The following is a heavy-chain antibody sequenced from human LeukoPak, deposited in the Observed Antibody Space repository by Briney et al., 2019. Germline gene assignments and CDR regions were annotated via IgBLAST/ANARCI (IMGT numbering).Heavy chain of an antibody. CDR3: AKDGDFIAVVPDAFDI. V-gene: IGHV3-20*04. Sequence: GGSLRLSCAASGFTFDDYGMSWVRQAPGKGLEWVSGINWNGGSTGYADSVKGRFTISRDNSKNTLYLQMNSLRAEDTAVYYCAKDGDFIAVVPDAFDIWGQGTMVTVSS. CDR2: INWNGGST. D-gene: IGHD6-19*01. J-gene: IGHJ3*02. CDR1: GFTFDDYG.